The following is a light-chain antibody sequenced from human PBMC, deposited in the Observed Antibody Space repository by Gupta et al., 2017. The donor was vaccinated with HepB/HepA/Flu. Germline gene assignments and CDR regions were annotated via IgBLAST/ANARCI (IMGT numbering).Light chain of an antibody. CDR1: NSDVGYYNY. CDR3: SSYAGSYTFLV. J-gene: IGLJ2*01. V-gene: IGLV2-11*01. CDR2: DVN. Sequence: QSALTQPRSVSGSPGQSVTIPFTGTNSDVGYYNYVSWYQQHPGKAPKLMIYDVNKRPSGVPDRFSGAKSGNTASLTISGLQAEDEADYYCSSYAGSYTFLVFGGGTKLTVL.